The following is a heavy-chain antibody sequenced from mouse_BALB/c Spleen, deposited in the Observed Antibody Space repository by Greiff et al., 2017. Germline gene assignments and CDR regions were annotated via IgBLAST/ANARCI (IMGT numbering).Heavy chain of an antibody. CDR1: GFTFSDYY. CDR2: ISDGGSYT. D-gene: IGHD1-1*01. Sequence: EVKLVESGGGLVKPGGSLKLSCAASGFTFSDYYMYWVRQTPEKRLEWVATISDGGSYTYYPDSVKGRFTISRDNAKNNLYLQMSSLKSEDTAMYYCARDSPITTVVAPYAMDYWGQGTSVTVSS. J-gene: IGHJ4*01. V-gene: IGHV5-4*02. CDR3: ARDSPITTVVAPYAMDY.